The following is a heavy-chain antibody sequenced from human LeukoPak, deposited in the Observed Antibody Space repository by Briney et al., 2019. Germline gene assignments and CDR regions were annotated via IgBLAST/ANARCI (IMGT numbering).Heavy chain of an antibody. Sequence: GESLKISCKGSGYSFTNYWIGWVRQMPGKGLEWMGIIYPGDSDSRNSPSFQAQVSISADKSINTAYLQWSSLKASDTAMYYCARLSVIAADGTHYVDYWGQGTLVTVSS. V-gene: IGHV5-51*01. CDR3: ARLSVIAADGTHYVDY. CDR2: IYPGDSDS. D-gene: IGHD6-13*01. CDR1: GYSFTNYW. J-gene: IGHJ4*02.